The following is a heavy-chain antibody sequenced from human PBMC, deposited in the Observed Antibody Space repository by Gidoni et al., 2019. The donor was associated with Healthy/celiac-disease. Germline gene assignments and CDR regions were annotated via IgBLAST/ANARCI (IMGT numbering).Heavy chain of an antibody. CDR3: ARAAPLNYDFWSGYLSY. CDR1: GGTFSSYA. CDR2: IIPILGIA. V-gene: IGHV1-69*04. D-gene: IGHD3-3*01. J-gene: IGHJ4*02. Sequence: QVQLVQSGAEVKKPGSSVKVACKDSGGTFSSYAISWVRQAPGQGLEWMGRIIPILGIANYAQKFQGRVTITADKSTSTAYMELSSLRSEDTAVYYCARAAPLNYDFWSGYLSYWGQGTLVTVSS.